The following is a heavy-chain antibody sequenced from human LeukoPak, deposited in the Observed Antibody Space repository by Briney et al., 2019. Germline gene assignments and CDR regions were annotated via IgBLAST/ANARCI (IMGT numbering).Heavy chain of an antibody. CDR3: ARDHYRSDNSYTFEEHAY. CDR1: GYTFSSYI. Sequence: ASVKVSCKASGYTFSSYIINWVRQAPGQGLEWVGWISAYNGDTNYAQKFQGRVTMTTDTSTSTAYMELGSLRSDDTAVYYCARDHYRSDNSYTFEEHAYWGQGTLVTVSS. CDR2: ISAYNGDT. D-gene: IGHD3-16*01. V-gene: IGHV1-18*01. J-gene: IGHJ4*02.